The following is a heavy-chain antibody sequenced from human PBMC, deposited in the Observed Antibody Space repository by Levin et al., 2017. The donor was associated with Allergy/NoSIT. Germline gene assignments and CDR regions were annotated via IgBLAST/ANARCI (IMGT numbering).Heavy chain of an antibody. J-gene: IGHJ5*02. D-gene: IGHD2-2*01. CDR3: ATSYPGYCSSTSCANWFDP. Sequence: SGGSLRLSCAASGFTFSSYAMSWVRQAPGKGLEWVSAISGSGGSTYYADSVKGRFTISRDNSKNTLYLQMNSLRAEDTAVYYCATSYPGYCSSTSCANWFDPWGQGTLVTVSS. CDR2: ISGSGGST. V-gene: IGHV3-23*01. CDR1: GFTFSSYA.